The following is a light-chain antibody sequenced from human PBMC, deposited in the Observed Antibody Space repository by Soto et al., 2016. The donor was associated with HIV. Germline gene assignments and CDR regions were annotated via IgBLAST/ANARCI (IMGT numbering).Light chain of an antibody. V-gene: IGLV3-19*01. Sequence: SELTQDPAVSVALGQTVTITCRGDSLRNYFSSWYLQKPGQAPILLIYPKYNRPPGISDRFSASSSGSTASLTITGTQTEDEGDYYCSSRDKSGSRLVTFGGGTKLTVL. CDR3: SSRDKSGSRLVT. CDR1: SLRNYF. CDR2: PKY. J-gene: IGLJ2*01.